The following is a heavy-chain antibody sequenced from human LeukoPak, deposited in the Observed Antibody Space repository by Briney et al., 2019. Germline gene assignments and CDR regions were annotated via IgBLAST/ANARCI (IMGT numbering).Heavy chain of an antibody. CDR2: FYPEDGER. Sequence: ASVKVSCKVSGYSLTELSMHWVRQAPGKGIEGMGGFYPEDGERKYAQKFQGRVSITEDTSTDTAHMELSSLRSEDTAVYYCAADGGELLTFWGQGPAVTVSS. J-gene: IGHJ4*02. CDR3: AADGGELLTF. V-gene: IGHV1-24*01. D-gene: IGHD1-26*01. CDR1: GYSLTELS.